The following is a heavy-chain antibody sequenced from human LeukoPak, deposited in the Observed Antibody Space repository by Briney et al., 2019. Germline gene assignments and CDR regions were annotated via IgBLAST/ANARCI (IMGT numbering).Heavy chain of an antibody. CDR1: GSTFSSYG. CDR2: IRYDGSNK. CDR3: AKDHGFSYYDPSNYYYMDV. D-gene: IGHD3-22*01. V-gene: IGHV3-30*02. Sequence: GGSLRLSCAASGSTFSSYGMHWVRQAPGKGLEWVAFIRYDGSNKYYADSVKGRFTISRDNSKNTLYLQMNSLRAEDTAVYYCAKDHGFSYYDPSNYYYMDVWGKGTTVTVSS. J-gene: IGHJ6*03.